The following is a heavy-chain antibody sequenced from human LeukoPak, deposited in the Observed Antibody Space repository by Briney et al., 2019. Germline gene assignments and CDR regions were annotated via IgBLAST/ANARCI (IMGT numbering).Heavy chain of an antibody. CDR3: ARAAAYCGGDCYGWFDP. Sequence: SETLSLTCTVSGGSISSYYWSWIRQPPGKGLEWIGYIYYSGSTNYNPSLKSRVTISVDTSKNQFSLKLSSVTAADTAMYYCARAAAYCGGDCYGWFDPWGQGTLVTVSS. J-gene: IGHJ5*02. CDR2: IYYSGST. V-gene: IGHV4-59*01. CDR1: GGSISSYY. D-gene: IGHD2-21*02.